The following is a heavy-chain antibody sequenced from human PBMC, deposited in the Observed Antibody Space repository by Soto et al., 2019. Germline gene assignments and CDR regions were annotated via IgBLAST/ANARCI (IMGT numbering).Heavy chain of an antibody. CDR3: ARDFLGREPPFYNNMDV. CDR1: GFTFDDHA. V-gene: IGHV3-9*01. Sequence: EVQLVESGGGLVQPGRSLRLSCAASGFTFDDHAMHWVRQVPGKGLEWVSAVSWNSANICYADSVKGRFTISRDNAKSCHYLQMNRLRPEDTALYYCARDFLGREPPFYNNMDVWGQGTTVTVSS. D-gene: IGHD1-1*01. J-gene: IGHJ6*02. CDR2: VSWNSANI.